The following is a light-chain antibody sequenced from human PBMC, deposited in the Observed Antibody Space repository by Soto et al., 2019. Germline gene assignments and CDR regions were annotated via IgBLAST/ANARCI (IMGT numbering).Light chain of an antibody. CDR1: TSDVGNYKL. Sequence: QSALTQPASVSGSPGQSITISCTGTTSDVGNYKLVSWFQQLPGKAPQLIIFDVTNRPAGISIRFSGSKSGNTASLTISGLLAEDEAHYYRSSYAGSSSYVFGTGTKLTVL. CDR3: SSYAGSSSYV. CDR2: DVT. V-gene: IGLV2-23*02. J-gene: IGLJ1*01.